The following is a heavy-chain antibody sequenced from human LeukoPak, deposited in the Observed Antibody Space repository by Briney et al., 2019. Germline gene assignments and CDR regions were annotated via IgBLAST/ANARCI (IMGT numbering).Heavy chain of an antibody. CDR2: ISYDGSNK. CDR1: GFTFSSYG. V-gene: IGHV3-30*03. CDR3: ARDSGDYTDY. Sequence: GGSLRLSCAASGFTFSSYGMHWVRQAPGKGLEWVAVISYDGSNKYYADSVKGRFTISRDNSKNTLYLQMNSLRAEDTAVYYCARDSGDYTDYWGQGTLVTVS. J-gene: IGHJ4*02. D-gene: IGHD4-17*01.